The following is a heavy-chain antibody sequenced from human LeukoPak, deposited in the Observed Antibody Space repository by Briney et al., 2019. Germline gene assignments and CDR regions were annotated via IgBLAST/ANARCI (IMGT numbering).Heavy chain of an antibody. CDR2: TWHDGSNK. CDR3: TRDQGDY. Sequence: GGSLRLSCAASGFTFSSYGMHWVRQAPGKGLEWAAVTWHDGSNKYYADSVKGRFTISRDNSKNTLYLQMNSLRAEDTAVYYCTRDQGDYWGQGTLVTVSS. J-gene: IGHJ4*02. V-gene: IGHV3-33*01. CDR1: GFTFSSYG.